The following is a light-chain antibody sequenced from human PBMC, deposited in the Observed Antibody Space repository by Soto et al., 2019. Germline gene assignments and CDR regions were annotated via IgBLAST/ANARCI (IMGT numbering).Light chain of an antibody. V-gene: IGKV3-15*01. CDR1: QSVSSN. CDR3: QQYNNWPPPIT. Sequence: EIIVTQSPATLSVSPGERATLSCRASQSVSSNLAWYQQKPGQAPRLLIYGASTRATDIPARFSGSGSGTDVTLTISSLQSEDFAVYYCQQYNNWPPPITFGQGTRLEIK. J-gene: IGKJ5*01. CDR2: GAS.